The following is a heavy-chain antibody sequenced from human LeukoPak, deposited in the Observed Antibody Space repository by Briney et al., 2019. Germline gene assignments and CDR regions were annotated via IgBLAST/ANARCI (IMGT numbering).Heavy chain of an antibody. CDR1: GGSFSGYY. V-gene: IGHV4-34*01. D-gene: IGHD3-10*01. CDR2: INHSGST. CDR3: ARRRVYDITMVRGVIRSNWFDP. Sequence: PSETLSLTCAVYGGSFSGYYWSWIRQPPGKGLEWIGEINHSGSTNYNPSLKSRVTISVDTSKNQFSLKLSSVTAADTAVYYCARRRVYDITMVRGVIRSNWFDPWGQGTLVTVSS. J-gene: IGHJ5*02.